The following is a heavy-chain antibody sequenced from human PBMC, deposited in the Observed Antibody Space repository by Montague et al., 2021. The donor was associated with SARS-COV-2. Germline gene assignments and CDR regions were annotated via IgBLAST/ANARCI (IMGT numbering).Heavy chain of an antibody. D-gene: IGHD2-21*01. CDR3: ARGSTVIHY. CDR1: GGSLSGYY. J-gene: IGHJ4*02. CDR2: INHSGST. Sequence: SETLSLTCAVYGGSLSGYYWSWIRQPPGKGLEWIGEINHSGSTNYNPSLKSRVTISVDTSKNQFSLKLSSVTAADTAVYYCARGSTVIHYWGQGTLVTVSS. V-gene: IGHV4-34*01.